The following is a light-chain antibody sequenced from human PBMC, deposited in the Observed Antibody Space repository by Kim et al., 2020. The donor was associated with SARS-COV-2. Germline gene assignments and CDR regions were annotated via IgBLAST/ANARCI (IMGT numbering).Light chain of an antibody. Sequence: LSGGFRDGDYWITWYHQKTGDPPRYLLCYHSDSNKGRGSGVPSRFAGSNDASANAGILRISGLQPEDEADYYCGTWHSNSKTRVFGGGTQLTVL. CDR3: GTWHSNSKTRV. CDR2: YHSDSNK. J-gene: IGLJ3*02. CDR1: GGFRDGDYW. V-gene: IGLV5-52*01.